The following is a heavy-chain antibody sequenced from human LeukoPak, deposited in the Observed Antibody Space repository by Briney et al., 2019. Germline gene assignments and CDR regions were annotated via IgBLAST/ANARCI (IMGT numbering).Heavy chain of an antibody. D-gene: IGHD3-16*02. CDR1: GYTFTGYY. V-gene: IGHV1-2*06. CDR2: INPNSGGT. CDR3: ARGDSDYVWGSYRYFPFDY. J-gene: IGHJ4*02. Sequence: EASVKVSCKASGYTFTGYYMHWVRQAPGQGLEWMGRINPNSGGTNYAQKFQGRVTMTRDTSISTAYMELSRLRSDDTAVYYCARGDSDYVWGSYRYFPFDYWGQGTLVTVSS.